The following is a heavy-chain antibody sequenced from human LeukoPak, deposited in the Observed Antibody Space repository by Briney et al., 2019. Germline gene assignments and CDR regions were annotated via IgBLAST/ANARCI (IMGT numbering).Heavy chain of an antibody. CDR3: AREWGSQRNAFDI. CDR1: GDSISTSNSY. D-gene: IGHD3-16*01. V-gene: IGHV4-39*07. Sequence: PSETLSLTCTVSGDSISTSNSYWGWIRQPPGKGLEWIGSIYHSGSTYYNPSLKSRVTISVDTSKNQFSLKLSSVTAADTAVYYCAREWGSQRNAFDIWGQGTMVTVSS. J-gene: IGHJ3*02. CDR2: IYHSGST.